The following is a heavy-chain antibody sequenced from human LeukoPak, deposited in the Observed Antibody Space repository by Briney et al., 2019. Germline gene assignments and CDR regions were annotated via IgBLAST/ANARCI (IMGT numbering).Heavy chain of an antibody. CDR2: IYYSGST. V-gene: IGHV4-59*01. CDR3: ARDRQHLAL. CDR1: GGSISSYF. Sequence: PSETLSLTCTVSGGSISSYFWSWIRQPPGKGLEWIGYIYYSGSTNYNPSLKSRVTISVDTAKNQFSLKLNSVTAADTAVYYCARDRQHLALWGQGTLVTVSS. J-gene: IGHJ4*02. D-gene: IGHD6-13*01.